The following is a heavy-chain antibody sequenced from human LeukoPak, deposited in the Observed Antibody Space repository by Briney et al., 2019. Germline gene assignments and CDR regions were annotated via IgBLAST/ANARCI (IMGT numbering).Heavy chain of an antibody. Sequence: GGSLRLSCAASGFTFDDYGMSWIRQAPGKGLEWVSGINWNGGSTGYADSVKGRFTISRDNSKNTLYLQMNSLRAEDTAVYYCARGGGVLLWFGEGMDVWGKGTTVTVSS. CDR3: ARGGGVLLWFGEGMDV. CDR2: INWNGGST. D-gene: IGHD3-10*01. J-gene: IGHJ6*03. CDR1: GFTFDDYG. V-gene: IGHV3-20*04.